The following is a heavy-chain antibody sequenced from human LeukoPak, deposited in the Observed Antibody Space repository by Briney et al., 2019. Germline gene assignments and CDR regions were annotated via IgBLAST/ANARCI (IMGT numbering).Heavy chain of an antibody. CDR1: GGSISSSDSSY. Sequence: PSETLSLTCTVSGGSISSSDSSYWGWIRQPPGKGLAWIWSVYYSGSTYSNPSLNSRVTTSVDTSKNQFSLKLSSVTAADTAVYYCVRHMKYDYYYMDVGGKGTTVTVSS. D-gene: IGHD3-16*01. CDR2: VYYSGST. V-gene: IGHV4-39*01. J-gene: IGHJ6*03. CDR3: VRHMKYDYYYMDV.